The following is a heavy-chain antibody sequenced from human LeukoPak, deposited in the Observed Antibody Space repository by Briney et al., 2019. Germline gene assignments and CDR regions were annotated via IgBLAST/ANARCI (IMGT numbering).Heavy chain of an antibody. CDR1: GYTLTELS. CDR2: FDPEDGET. V-gene: IGHV1-24*01. Sequence: ASVKVSCRVSGYTLTELSMHWVRQAPGKGLEWMGGFDPEDGETIYAQKFQGRVTMTEDTSTDTAYMELSSLRSEDTAVYYCATDSDYYDSSGYSGEYWGQGTLVTVSS. J-gene: IGHJ4*02. CDR3: ATDSDYYDSSGYSGEY. D-gene: IGHD3-22*01.